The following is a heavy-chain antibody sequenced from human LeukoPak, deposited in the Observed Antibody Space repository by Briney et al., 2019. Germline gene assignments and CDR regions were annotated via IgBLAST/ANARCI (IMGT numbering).Heavy chain of an antibody. D-gene: IGHD3-22*01. CDR2: INWNGSIT. V-gene: IGHV3-20*04. Sequence: PGGSLRLSCAASGFIFDDYGMSWVRQAPGKGLEWVSGINWNGSITGYADSVKGRFTISRDNSKNTLYLQMNSLRAEDTAVYYCAKDAEYYYDSSGCFFDIWGQGTMVTVSS. J-gene: IGHJ3*02. CDR3: AKDAEYYYDSSGCFFDI. CDR1: GFIFDDYG.